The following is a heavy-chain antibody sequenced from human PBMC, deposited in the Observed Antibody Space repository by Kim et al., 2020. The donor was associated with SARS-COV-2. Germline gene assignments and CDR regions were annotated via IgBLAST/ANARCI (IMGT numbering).Heavy chain of an antibody. CDR3: ARELAAYGMDV. V-gene: IGHV3-30*04. J-gene: IGHJ6*02. CDR1: GFTFSSYA. Sequence: LSLTCAASGFTFSSYAMHWVRQAPGKGLEWVAVISYDGSNKYYADSVKGRFTISRDNSKNTLYLQMNSLRAEDTAVYYCARELAAYGMDVWGQGTTVTVSS. CDR2: ISYDGSNK. D-gene: IGHD6-6*01.